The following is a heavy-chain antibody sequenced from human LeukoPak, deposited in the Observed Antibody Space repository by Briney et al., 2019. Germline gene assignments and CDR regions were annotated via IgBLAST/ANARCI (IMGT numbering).Heavy chain of an antibody. J-gene: IGHJ4*02. CDR3: ARGGTYYGSGSHYPLMY. CDR1: GGSFSGYY. Sequence: SETLSLTCAVYGGSFSGYYWSWIRQPPGKGLEWIGELNHSGSTNYNPSLKSRVTISVDTSKNQLSLKLTSVTAADTAVYYCARGGTYYGSGSHYPLMYWGQGTLVTVSS. V-gene: IGHV4-34*01. CDR2: LNHSGST. D-gene: IGHD3-10*01.